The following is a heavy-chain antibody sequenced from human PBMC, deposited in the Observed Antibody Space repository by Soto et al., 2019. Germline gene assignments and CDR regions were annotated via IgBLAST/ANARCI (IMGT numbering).Heavy chain of an antibody. J-gene: IGHJ6*02. CDR1: GFTVSSNY. CDR3: TRGSSRFQDPYYYYALDV. CDR2: IRNKSNGYTT. V-gene: IGHV3-72*01. D-gene: IGHD6-13*01. Sequence: PGGSLRLSCAASGFTVSSNYMIWVRQAPVNGLEFVGRIRNKSNGYTTEYSASVKGIFTISIDYSNNSLYLQINNLQTEDTAFYYXTRGSSRFQDPYYYYALDVWGQGTTVTVSS.